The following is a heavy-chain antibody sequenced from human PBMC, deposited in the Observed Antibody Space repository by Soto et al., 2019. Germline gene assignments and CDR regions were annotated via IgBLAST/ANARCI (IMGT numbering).Heavy chain of an antibody. CDR1: GGTFSSYA. CDR2: IIPIFDTA. CDR3: ARHGCMSSSCCYYYYYSMDV. D-gene: IGHD2-2*01. J-gene: IGHJ6*01. Sequence: QVQLVQSGAEVKKPGSSVKVSCKTSGGTFSSYAISWVRQAPGQGLEWMGGIIPIFDTANYAQKFQGRVTITAAESTSTAYRGRSSPISEDTAGYYVARHGCMSSSCCYYYYYSMDVWGQGTTVTASS. V-gene: IGHV1-69*12.